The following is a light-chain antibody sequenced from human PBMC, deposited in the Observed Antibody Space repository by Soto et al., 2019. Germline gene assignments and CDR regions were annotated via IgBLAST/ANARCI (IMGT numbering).Light chain of an antibody. Sequence: EVVMTQSPATLPLSPGGRVTLSCTASQSVGNNLAWYQQRPGQPPRLLIYGASTRDTGVPARFSGSGSGTDFTLTVSSLEPEDFAAYYCQQRSNWPITFGQGTRLEIK. CDR2: GAS. V-gene: IGKV3-11*01. CDR3: QQRSNWPIT. J-gene: IGKJ5*01. CDR1: QSVGNN.